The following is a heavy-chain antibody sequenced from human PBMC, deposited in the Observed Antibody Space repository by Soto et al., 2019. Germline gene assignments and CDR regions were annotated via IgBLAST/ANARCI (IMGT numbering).Heavy chain of an antibody. J-gene: IGHJ4*02. D-gene: IGHD5-12*01. CDR2: IYYTGST. CDR3: VGGYPRDGYKRGAFDS. Sequence: SETLSLTCTVSDDSIRSYYWSWIRQPPGKGLEYIGYIYYTGSTNYNPSLKSRVAISVDTSKNQFSLKLSSMTAADTAVYYCVGGYPRDGYKRGAFDSWGQGTLVTVSS. V-gene: IGHV4-59*01. CDR1: DDSIRSYY.